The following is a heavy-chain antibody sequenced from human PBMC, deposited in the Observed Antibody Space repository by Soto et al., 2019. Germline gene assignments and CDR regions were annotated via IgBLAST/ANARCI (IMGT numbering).Heavy chain of an antibody. CDR2: IYYSGST. D-gene: IGHD5-12*01. V-gene: IGHV4-31*03. J-gene: IGHJ4*02. Sequence: QVQLQESGPGLVKPSQTLSLTCTVSGGSIRSGGYYWSWIRQHPGKGLEWIGYIYYSGSTYYNPSLKSRVTISVDTSKNQFSLKRSSVTAADTAVYYWARDSLDGYNRFFDYWGQGTLVTFSS. CDR3: ARDSLDGYNRFFDY. CDR1: GGSIRSGGYY.